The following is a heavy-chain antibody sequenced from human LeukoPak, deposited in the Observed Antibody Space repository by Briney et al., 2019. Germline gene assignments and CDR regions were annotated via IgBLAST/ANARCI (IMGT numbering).Heavy chain of an antibody. CDR3: ETSVVRDSSGYYWLNY. V-gene: IGHV4-30-4*01. CDR1: GGSISSGDYY. J-gene: IGHJ4*02. D-gene: IGHD3-22*01. Sequence: SETLSLTCTVSGGSISSGDYYWSWIRQPPGKGLEWIGYIYYSGSTYYNPSLKSRVTISVDTSKNQFSLKLSSVTAADTAVYYCETSVVRDSSGYYWLNYWGQGTLVTVSS. CDR2: IYYSGST.